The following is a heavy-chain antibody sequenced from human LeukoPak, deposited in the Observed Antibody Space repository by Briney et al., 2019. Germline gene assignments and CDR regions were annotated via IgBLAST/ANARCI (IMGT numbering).Heavy chain of an antibody. D-gene: IGHD7-27*01. J-gene: IGHJ2*01. CDR3: ARHWGSDWYFDL. Sequence: QTSETLSLTCAVSGGSISNYYCSWIRQPPGKGLEWLGYIHYSGYTNYNPSLKSRVTISVDTSKNQCSLNLSSVTAADTAVYYCARHWGSDWYFDLWGRGTLVTVSS. V-gene: IGHV4-59*01. CDR1: GGSISNYY. CDR2: IHYSGYT.